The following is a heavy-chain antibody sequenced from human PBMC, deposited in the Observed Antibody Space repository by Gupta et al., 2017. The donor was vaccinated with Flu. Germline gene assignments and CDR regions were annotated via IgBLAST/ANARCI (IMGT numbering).Heavy chain of an antibody. CDR1: GYTFPNAW. J-gene: IGHJ5*02. Sequence: ELPLVESGGRWVTTGGALRLSCAASGYTFPNAWKRWVRQAAGKGLEWVGRIKRKTDGGTTDYAAPVKGRFTISRDDSKNTLYLQMSSLKSEDTAVYYCTSQTPGDPWGQGTLVTVSS. CDR3: TSQTPGDP. V-gene: IGHV3-15*05. CDR2: IKRKTDGGTT.